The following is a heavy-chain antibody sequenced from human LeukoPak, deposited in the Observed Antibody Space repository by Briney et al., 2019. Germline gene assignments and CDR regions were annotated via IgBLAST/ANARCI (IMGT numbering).Heavy chain of an antibody. CDR2: MNPNSGNT. CDR3: ARGTYYYDSSGYFGY. J-gene: IGHJ4*02. CDR1: VYTFTIYD. V-gene: IGHV1-8*01. Sequence: ASVKVSCKASVYTFTIYDINWVRQAPGQGLEWMGWMNPNSGNTGYAQKFQGRVTMTRNTSISTAYMELSSLRSEDTAVYYCARGTYYYDSSGYFGYWGQGTLVTVSS. D-gene: IGHD3-22*01.